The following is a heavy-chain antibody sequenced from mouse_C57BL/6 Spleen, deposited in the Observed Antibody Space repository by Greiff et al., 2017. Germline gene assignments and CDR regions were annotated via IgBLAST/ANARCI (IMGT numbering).Heavy chain of an antibody. CDR1: GYTFTSYW. V-gene: IGHV1-64*01. Sequence: VQLQQPGAELVKPGASVTLSCKASGYTFTSYWMHWVKQRPGQGLEWIGMIHPNSGSTNYNEKFKSKATLTVDKSSSTAYMQLSSLTSEDSAVYYCARGSTVVGVDSWGSGTTLTVSS. CDR3: ARGSTVVGVDS. J-gene: IGHJ2*01. D-gene: IGHD1-1*01. CDR2: IHPNSGST.